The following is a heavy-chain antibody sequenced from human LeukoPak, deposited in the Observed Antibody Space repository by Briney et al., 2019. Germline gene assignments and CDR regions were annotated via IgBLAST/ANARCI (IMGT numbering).Heavy chain of an antibody. V-gene: IGHV4-59*01. CDR1: GGSISSYY. D-gene: IGHD1-26*01. J-gene: IGHJ4*02. CDR3: ASKAPVGWFYFDY. CDR2: IYYSGST. Sequence: SETLSLTCTVSGGSISSYYWSWIRQPPGKGLEWIGYIYYSGSTNYNPSLKSRVTISVDTSKNQFSLKLSSVTAADTAVYYCASKAPVGWFYFDYWGQGTLVTVSS.